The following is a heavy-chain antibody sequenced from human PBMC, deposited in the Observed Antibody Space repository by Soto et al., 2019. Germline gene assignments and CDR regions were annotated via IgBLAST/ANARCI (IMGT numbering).Heavy chain of an antibody. D-gene: IGHD3-10*01. CDR2: ISGSGGST. V-gene: IGHV3-23*01. CDR1: GFTFSSYA. Sequence: GGSLRLSCAASGFTFSSYAMSWVRQAPGKGLEWVSAISGSGGSTYYADSVKGRFTISRDNSKNTLYLQMNSLRAEDTAVYYCAKDITMVRGVITYYDAFDIWGQGTMVTVSS. CDR3: AKDITMVRGVITYYDAFDI. J-gene: IGHJ3*02.